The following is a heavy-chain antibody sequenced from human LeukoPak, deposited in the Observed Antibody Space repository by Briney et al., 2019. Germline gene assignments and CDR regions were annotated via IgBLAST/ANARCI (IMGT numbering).Heavy chain of an antibody. J-gene: IGHJ4*02. D-gene: IGHD6-19*01. CDR1: GFTFSTYW. CDR2: INSDGSST. CDR3: ARAVAGPSHFDY. V-gene: IGHV3-74*01. Sequence: GGSLRLSCAASGFTFSTYWTHWVRQAPGKGPVWVSHINSDGSSTDYADSVKGRFTISRDNAKNTLYLQMNSLRAEDTAVYYCARAVAGPSHFDYWGQGTLVTVSS.